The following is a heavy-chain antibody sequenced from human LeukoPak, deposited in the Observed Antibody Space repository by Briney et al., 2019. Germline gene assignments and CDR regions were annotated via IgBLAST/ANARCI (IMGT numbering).Heavy chain of an antibody. CDR3: ARVYYDFWSGYHDY. Sequence: ASETLSLTCTVSGGSISSYYWSWIRQPPGKGLEWIGYIYYSGSTNYNPSLKSRVTISVDTSKNQFSLKLSSVTAADTAVYYCARVYYDFWSGYHDYWGQGTLVTVSS. J-gene: IGHJ4*02. CDR2: IYYSGST. D-gene: IGHD3-3*01. CDR1: GGSISSYY. V-gene: IGHV4-59*01.